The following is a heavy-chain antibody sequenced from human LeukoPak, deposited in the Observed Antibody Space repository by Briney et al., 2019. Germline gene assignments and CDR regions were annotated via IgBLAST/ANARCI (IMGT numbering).Heavy chain of an antibody. CDR1: GFTFDDYA. Sequence: PGGSLRLSCAASGFTFDDYAMHWVRQAPGKGLEWVSLISWDGGSTYYADSVKGRFTISRDNSKNSLYLQMNSLRAEDTALYYCAKGDYDDYRKNAFDIWGQGTMVTVSS. CDR3: AKGDYDDYRKNAFDI. CDR2: ISWDGGST. D-gene: IGHD4-17*01. J-gene: IGHJ3*02. V-gene: IGHV3-43D*03.